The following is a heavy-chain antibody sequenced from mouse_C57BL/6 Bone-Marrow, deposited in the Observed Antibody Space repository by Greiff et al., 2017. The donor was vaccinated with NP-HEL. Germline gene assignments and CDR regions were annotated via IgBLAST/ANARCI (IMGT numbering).Heavy chain of an antibody. J-gene: IGHJ2*01. CDR2: IYPRSGNT. D-gene: IGHD2-12*01. CDR3: ARGDYYSWNYFDY. CDR1: GYTFTSYG. Sequence: QVQLQQSGAELARPGASVKLSCKASGYTFTSYGISWVKQRTGQGLEWIGEIYPRSGNTYYNEKFKGKATLTTDKSSSTAYMELRSLTSEDSAVYFCARGDYYSWNYFDYWGQGTTLTVSS. V-gene: IGHV1-81*01.